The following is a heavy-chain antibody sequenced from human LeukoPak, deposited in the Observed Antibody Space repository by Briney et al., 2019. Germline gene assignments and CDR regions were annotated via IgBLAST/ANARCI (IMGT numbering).Heavy chain of an antibody. CDR1: GYTFTDHY. V-gene: IGHV7-4-1*02. CDR2: INTNTGNP. D-gene: IGHD6-19*01. Sequence: GASVKVSCKASGYTFTDHYMHWVRQAPGQGLEWMGWINTNTGNPTYAQGFTGRFVFSLDTSVSTAYLQISSLKAEDTAVYYCARDLFELAVKSPYYFDYWGQGTLVTVSS. CDR3: ARDLFELAVKSPYYFDY. J-gene: IGHJ4*02.